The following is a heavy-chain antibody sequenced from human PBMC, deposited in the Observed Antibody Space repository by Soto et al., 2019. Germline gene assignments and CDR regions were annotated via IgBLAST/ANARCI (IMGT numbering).Heavy chain of an antibody. CDR1: GYTFTSYY. CDR3: ATVPSYSGSYYGY. J-gene: IGHJ4*02. Sequence: QVQLVQSGAEVKKPGASVKVSCKASGYTFTSYYMHWVRQAPGQGVEWMGIINPSGGSTSYAQKSQARVTMTRDTSTSTVYMELSSLRSEDTAVYYCATVPSYSGSYYGYWGQGTLVTVSS. V-gene: IGHV1-46*01. CDR2: INPSGGST. D-gene: IGHD1-26*01.